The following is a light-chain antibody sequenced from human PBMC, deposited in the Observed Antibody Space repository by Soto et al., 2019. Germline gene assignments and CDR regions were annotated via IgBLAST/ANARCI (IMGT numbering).Light chain of an antibody. J-gene: IGKJ5*01. CDR2: DVS. Sequence: EILMTQSPATLSVSPREIVTLSFMAGQGVTTNFAWYQQKSGQSPRLLIYDVSSRATGVPSRFSGTGSETDFTLTISGLQSEDSAIYFCQQYHNWPFSFGQGTRLEIK. V-gene: IGKV3-15*01. CDR1: QGVTTN. CDR3: QQYHNWPFS.